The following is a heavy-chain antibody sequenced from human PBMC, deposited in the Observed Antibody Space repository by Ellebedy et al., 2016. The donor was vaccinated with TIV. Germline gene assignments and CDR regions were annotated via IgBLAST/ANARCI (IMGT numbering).Heavy chain of an antibody. J-gene: IGHJ2*01. D-gene: IGHD3-16*01. CDR3: ARDQTGGGWYFDL. Sequence: GGSLRLSXAASGFTFTTFAMSWVRQAPGKGLEWVSFISSSGGNTNYTDSVKGRFTISRDNSKNTLYLQMNSLRAEDTAVYYCARDQTGGGWYFDLWGRGTLVTVSS. CDR1: GFTFTTFA. V-gene: IGHV3-23*01. CDR2: ISSSGGNT.